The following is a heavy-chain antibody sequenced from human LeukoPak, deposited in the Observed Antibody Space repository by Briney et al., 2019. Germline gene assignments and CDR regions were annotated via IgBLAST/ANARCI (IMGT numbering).Heavy chain of an antibody. J-gene: IGHJ6*02. CDR2: INPSGGST. Sequence: ASVKVSCKASGYTFTSYYMHWVRQAPGQGLEWMGIINPSGGSTSYAQKFQGRVTMTRDTSISTAYMELSRLRSDDTAVYYCARDRKYSSSRSYYYYGMDVWGQGTTVTVSS. CDR1: GYTFTSYY. CDR3: ARDRKYSSSRSYYYYGMDV. V-gene: IGHV1-46*01. D-gene: IGHD6-6*01.